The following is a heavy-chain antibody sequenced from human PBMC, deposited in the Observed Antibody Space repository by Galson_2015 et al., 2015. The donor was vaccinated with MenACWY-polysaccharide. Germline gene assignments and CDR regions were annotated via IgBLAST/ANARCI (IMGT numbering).Heavy chain of an antibody. D-gene: IGHD3-3*01. CDR3: AKDSTDFWSVAGRFDH. CDR1: GFTFTSYA. V-gene: IGHV3-23*01. CDR2: IRSSGTNT. Sequence: SCAASGFTFTSYAMSWVRQAPGKGLEWVSAIRSSGTNTYYADSVKSRFTISRDNSKNTLYLQMNSLRAEDTAVYYCAKDSTDFWSVAGRFDHWGQGTLVTVSS. J-gene: IGHJ5*02.